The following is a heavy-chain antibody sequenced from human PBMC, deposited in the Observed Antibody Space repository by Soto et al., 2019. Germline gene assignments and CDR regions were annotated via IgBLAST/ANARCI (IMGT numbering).Heavy chain of an antibody. V-gene: IGHV3-23*01. J-gene: IGHJ4*02. CDR3: ARLRDYYHSSGYPQGFYFDY. D-gene: IGHD3-22*01. CDR2: ISGRGVDT. CDR1: GFSFSSLA. Sequence: LRLSCAASGFSFSSLAMSWVRQAPGKGLEWVSSISGRGVDTLYADSVKGRFTISRDNSRNTLYLQVNSLRAEDTAVYYCARLRDYYHSSGYPQGFYFDYWGQGTLVTVSS.